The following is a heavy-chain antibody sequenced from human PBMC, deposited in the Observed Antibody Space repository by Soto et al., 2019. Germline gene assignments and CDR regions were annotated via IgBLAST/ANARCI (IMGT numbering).Heavy chain of an antibody. V-gene: IGHV3-15*07. Sequence: EVQLVESGGGLVKPGGSLRLSCAASGFTFSNAWMNWVRQAPGKGLEWVGRIKSKTDGGTTDYAAPVKGRFTISRDDSKNTLYLQMNSLKTEDTGGYYCKGVVVAHDWFDPWGQGTLVTVSS. CDR3: KGVVVAHDWFDP. CDR1: GFTFSNAW. CDR2: IKSKTDGGTT. J-gene: IGHJ5*02. D-gene: IGHD3-22*01.